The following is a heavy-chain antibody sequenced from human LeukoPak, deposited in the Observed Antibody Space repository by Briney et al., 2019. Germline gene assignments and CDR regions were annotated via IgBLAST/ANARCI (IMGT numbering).Heavy chain of an antibody. D-gene: IGHD2/OR15-2a*01. Sequence: GASVKVSCKASGGTFSSYAISWVRQAPGQGLEWMGGIIPIFGTANYAQKFQGRATITADESTSTAYMELSSLRSEDTAVYYCAKISRLGMDVWGQGTTVTVSS. J-gene: IGHJ6*02. V-gene: IGHV1-69*13. CDR1: GGTFSSYA. CDR2: IIPIFGTA. CDR3: AKISRLGMDV.